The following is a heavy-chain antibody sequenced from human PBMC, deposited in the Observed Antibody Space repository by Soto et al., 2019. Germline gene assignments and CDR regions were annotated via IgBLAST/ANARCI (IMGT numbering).Heavy chain of an antibody. CDR2: IGVGSGNT. CDR3: AAGYCISTSCLNYYYYGMDV. Sequence: QMQLVQSGPEVKKPGTSVKVSCKASGFTFTSSAVQWVRQARGQRLEWIGWIGVGSGNTNYAQKFQERVTITRDMSTSTAYMELSSLRSEDTAVYYCAAGYCISTSCLNYYYYGMDVWGQGTTVTVSS. V-gene: IGHV1-58*01. CDR1: GFTFTSSA. D-gene: IGHD2-2*01. J-gene: IGHJ6*02.